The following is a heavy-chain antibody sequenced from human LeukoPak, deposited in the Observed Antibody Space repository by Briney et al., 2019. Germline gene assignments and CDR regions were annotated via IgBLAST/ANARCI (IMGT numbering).Heavy chain of an antibody. V-gene: IGHV1-3*04. D-gene: IGHD3-10*01. Sequence: RASVKVSCKASGYTFRNYAMHWVRQAPGQRLEWMGWINTGNGNAKYPQKFQDRVTITRDTSASTVYMELSSLRSEVTAVYYCARVLLGSVSPTFDYWGQGTLVTVSS. CDR1: GYTFRNYA. CDR2: INTGNGNA. J-gene: IGHJ4*02. CDR3: ARVLLGSVSPTFDY.